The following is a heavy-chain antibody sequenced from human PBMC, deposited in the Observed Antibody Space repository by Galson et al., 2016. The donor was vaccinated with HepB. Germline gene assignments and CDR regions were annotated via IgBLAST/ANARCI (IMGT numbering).Heavy chain of an antibody. J-gene: IGHJ6*02. D-gene: IGHD1-26*01. CDR2: ICSSDDSGDCT. Sequence: SLRLSCAASGFPFSTYAMSWVRQAPGKGLEWVSTICSSDDSGDCTNYADSVKGRFTISRNNSRNTLYLQMNSLRAEDTALYYCANTYRSPDYYNGMDVWSQGTTVTVSS. CDR3: ANTYRSPDYYNGMDV. CDR1: GFPFSTYA. V-gene: IGHV3-23*01.